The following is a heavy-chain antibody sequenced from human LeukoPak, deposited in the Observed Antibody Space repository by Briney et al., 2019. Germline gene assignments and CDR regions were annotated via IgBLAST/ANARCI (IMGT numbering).Heavy chain of an antibody. CDR2: IYYSGST. V-gene: IGHV4-39*01. J-gene: IGHJ4*02. CDR1: SGSISTSSYY. CDR3: AREWDEVDYFDY. Sequence: SETLSLTCTVSSGSISTSSYYWGWIRQPPGKGLECIGNIYYSGSTHYNPSLKSRVTISVDTSKNQFSLKLSSVTAADTAVYYCAREWDEVDYFDYWGQGTLVTVSS. D-gene: IGHD1-26*01.